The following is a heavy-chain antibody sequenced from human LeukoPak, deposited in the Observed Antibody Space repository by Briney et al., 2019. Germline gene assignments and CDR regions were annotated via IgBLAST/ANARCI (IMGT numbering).Heavy chain of an antibody. CDR2: INSIDSYN. V-gene: IGHV5-10-1*01. J-gene: IGHJ4*02. Sequence: GESLKISCQGSGYSFTNYWISWVRQMPGKGLEWMGRINSIDSYNKYSPSFQGHVTILVDKSINTAYLQWSSLKASDTAIYYCARRGSGSYLDFDYWGQGTVVTVSS. D-gene: IGHD3-10*01. CDR1: GYSFTNYW. CDR3: ARRGSGSYLDFDY.